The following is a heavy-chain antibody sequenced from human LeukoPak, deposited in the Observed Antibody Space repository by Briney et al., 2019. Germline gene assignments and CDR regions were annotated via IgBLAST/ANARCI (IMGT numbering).Heavy chain of an antibody. J-gene: IGHJ4*02. CDR2: INPNSGGT. V-gene: IGHV1-2*04. CDR1: GYTLTGYY. Sequence: GASVKVSCKASGYTLTGYYMHWVRQAPGQGHEWMGWINPNSGGTNYAQKFQGWVTMTRDTSISTAYMELSRLRSDDTAVYYCARGRDSGSYRAFDYWGQGTLVTVSS. D-gene: IGHD1-26*01. CDR3: ARGRDSGSYRAFDY.